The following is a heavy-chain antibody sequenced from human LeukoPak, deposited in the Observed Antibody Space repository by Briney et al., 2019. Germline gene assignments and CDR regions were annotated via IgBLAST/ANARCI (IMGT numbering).Heavy chain of an antibody. D-gene: IGHD3-22*01. CDR3: DYYDSSGSNDY. V-gene: IGHV3-66*01. CDR1: GFTVSSNY. J-gene: IGHJ4*02. Sequence: GGSLRLSCAASGFTVSSNYMSWVRQAPGKGLEWVSVIYSGGSTYYADSVKGRSTISRDNSKNTLYLQMNSLRAEDTAVYYCDYYDSSGSNDYWGQGTLVTVSS. CDR2: IYSGGST.